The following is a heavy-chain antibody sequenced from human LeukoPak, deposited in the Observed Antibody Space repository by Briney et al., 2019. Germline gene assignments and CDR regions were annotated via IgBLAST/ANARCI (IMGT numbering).Heavy chain of an antibody. CDR2: IKQDGSEK. CDR1: GFTFSSYW. J-gene: IGHJ5*02. V-gene: IGHV3-7*01. Sequence: PGGSLRLSCAASGFTFSSYWMSWVRQAPGKGLEWVANIKQDGSEKYYVDSVKGRFTISRDNAKNSPYLQMNSLRAEDTAVYYCAGSVYCSSTSCARFDPWGQGTLVTVSS. D-gene: IGHD2-2*01. CDR3: AGSVYCSSTSCARFDP.